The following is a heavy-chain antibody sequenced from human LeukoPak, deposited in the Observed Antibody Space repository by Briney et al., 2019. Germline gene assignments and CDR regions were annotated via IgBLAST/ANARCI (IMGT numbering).Heavy chain of an antibody. Sequence: PGGSLRLSCAVSGFIFSNYGMHWVRQAPGKGLEWGAFIGYDGSNKYYADSVKGRFTVSRDNSKNTLYLEMNSLRGEGTAVYYCVKRNSFYLDYWGQGTLVTVSS. CDR1: GFIFSNYG. CDR3: VKRNSFYLDY. J-gene: IGHJ4*02. D-gene: IGHD1-7*01. V-gene: IGHV3-30*02. CDR2: IGYDGSNK.